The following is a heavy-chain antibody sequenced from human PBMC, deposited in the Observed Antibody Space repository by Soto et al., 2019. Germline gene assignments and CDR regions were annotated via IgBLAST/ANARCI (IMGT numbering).Heavy chain of an antibody. D-gene: IGHD3-10*01. J-gene: IGHJ6*02. CDR3: AACEWFGELLPTYYYYGMDV. Sequence: PGGSLRLSCAASGFTFSKYAMSWVRQAPGKGLDWVSGISDSGVTTYSADSVKGRFTISRDNSKNTLYLQMNSLRAEDTAVYYCAACEWFGELLPTYYYYGMDVWGQGTTVTVSS. CDR2: ISDSGVTT. V-gene: IGHV3-23*01. CDR1: GFTFSKYA.